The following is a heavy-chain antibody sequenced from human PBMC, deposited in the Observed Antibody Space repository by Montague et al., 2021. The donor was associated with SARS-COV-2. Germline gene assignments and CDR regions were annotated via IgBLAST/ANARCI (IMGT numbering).Heavy chain of an antibody. CDR2: TYYRSKWDS. J-gene: IGHJ3*02. CDR3: ASSGITLTGLDAFDI. V-gene: IGHV6-1*01. CDR1: GDSVSSKSVA. D-gene: IGHD3-9*01. Sequence: CAISGDSVSSKSVAWNWIRQSPSRGLEWLGRTYYRSKWDSDYAESVKRRLVIIPDTSKNQVSLQLNSVIPEDTAVYFCASSGITLTGLDAFDIWGQGTMVTVSS.